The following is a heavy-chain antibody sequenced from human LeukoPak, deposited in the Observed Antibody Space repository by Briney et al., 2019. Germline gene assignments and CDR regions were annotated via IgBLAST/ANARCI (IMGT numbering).Heavy chain of an antibody. V-gene: IGHV3-21*01. D-gene: IGHD3-3*01. CDR1: GFTFSSYS. CDR2: ISSSSSYI. J-gene: IGHJ4*02. Sequence: GGSLRLSCAASGFTFSSYSMNWVRQAPGKGLEWVSSISSSSSYIYYADSVKGRFTISRDNAKNSLYLQMNSLRAEDTAVYYCARGNSAYYDFWSGYHLDYWGQGTLVTVSS. CDR3: ARGNSAYYDFWSGYHLDY.